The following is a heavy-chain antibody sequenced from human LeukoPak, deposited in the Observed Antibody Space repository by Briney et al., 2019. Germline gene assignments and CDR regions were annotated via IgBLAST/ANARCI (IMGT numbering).Heavy chain of an antibody. Sequence: GGSLRLSCAASGFTFSSYAMHWVRQAPGKGLEWVAVISYDGSNKYYADSVKGRFTISRDNSKNTLYLQMNSLRAEETAVYYCARDFNRYYFDYWGQGTLVTVSS. CDR3: ARDFNRYYFDY. CDR1: GFTFSSYA. V-gene: IGHV3-30-3*01. J-gene: IGHJ4*02. CDR2: ISYDGSNK. D-gene: IGHD1-14*01.